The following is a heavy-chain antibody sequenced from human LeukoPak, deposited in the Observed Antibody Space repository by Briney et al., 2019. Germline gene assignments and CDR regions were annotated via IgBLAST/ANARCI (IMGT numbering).Heavy chain of an antibody. J-gene: IGHJ6*03. CDR2: INTNTGNP. D-gene: IGHD6-13*01. CDR1: GYTFTSYA. CDR3: ARDQRDSSSWYPQRRNYYYYYMDV. Sequence: ASVKVSCKASGYTFTSYAMNWVRQAPGQGLEWMGWINTNTGNPTYAQGFTGRFVFSLDTSVSTAYLQISSLKAEDTAVYYCARDQRDSSSWYPQRRNYYYYYMDVWGKGTTVTVSS. V-gene: IGHV7-4-1*02.